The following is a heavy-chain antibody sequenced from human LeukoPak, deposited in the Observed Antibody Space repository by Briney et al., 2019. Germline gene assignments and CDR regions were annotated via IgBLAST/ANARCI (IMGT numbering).Heavy chain of an antibody. D-gene: IGHD2-2*01. CDR3: ARGSPLNCSSTSCSDAFDI. J-gene: IGHJ3*02. CDR1: GGTFSSYT. CDR2: IIPTLGIA. Sequence: GSSVKVSCKASGGTFSSYTISWVRQAPGQGLEWMGRIIPTLGIANYAQKFQGRVTITADKSTSTAYMELSSLRSEDTAVYYCARGSPLNCSSTSCSDAFDIWGQGTMVTVSS. V-gene: IGHV1-69*02.